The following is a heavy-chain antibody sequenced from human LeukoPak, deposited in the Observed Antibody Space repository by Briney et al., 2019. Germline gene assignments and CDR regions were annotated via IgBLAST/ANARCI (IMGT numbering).Heavy chain of an antibody. CDR3: ARQDVLRLKNYYYYMDV. CDR1: GGSIRSYY. V-gene: IGHV4-59*01. CDR2: IYDSGAT. D-gene: IGHD3-3*01. J-gene: IGHJ6*03. Sequence: SETLSLTCTVSGGSIRSYYWTWIRQPPGKGLEWIGYIYDSGATNYNPSLKSRVTISVDTSKNQFSLKLSSVTAADTAVYYCARQDVLRLKNYYYYMDVWGKGTTVTVSS.